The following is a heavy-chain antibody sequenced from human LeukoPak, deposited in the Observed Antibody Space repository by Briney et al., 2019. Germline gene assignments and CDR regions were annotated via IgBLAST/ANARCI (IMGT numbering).Heavy chain of an antibody. Sequence: GGSLRLSCAASGFTVSSNYMSWVRQAPGKGLEWVSVIYSGGSTYYADSVKGRFTISRDNSKNTLYLQMNSLRAEDTAVYYCAREGDYYGSGTMDVWGKGTTVTVSS. CDR3: AREGDYYGSGTMDV. D-gene: IGHD3-10*01. CDR1: GFTVSSNY. CDR2: IYSGGST. V-gene: IGHV3-53*01. J-gene: IGHJ6*03.